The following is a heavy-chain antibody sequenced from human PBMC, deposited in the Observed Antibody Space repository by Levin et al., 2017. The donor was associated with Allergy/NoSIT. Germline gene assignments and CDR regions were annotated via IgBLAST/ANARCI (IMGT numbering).Heavy chain of an antibody. Sequence: PGGSLRLSCAASGFTFSSYSMNWVRQAPGKGLEWVSYISSSSSTIYYADSVKGRFTISRDNAKNSLYLQMNSLRAEDTAVYYCARSETYYDFWSGFYPAIDYWGQGTLVTVSS. CDR3: ARSETYYDFWSGFYPAIDY. V-gene: IGHV3-48*01. J-gene: IGHJ4*02. CDR1: GFTFSSYS. CDR2: ISSSSSTI. D-gene: IGHD3-3*01.